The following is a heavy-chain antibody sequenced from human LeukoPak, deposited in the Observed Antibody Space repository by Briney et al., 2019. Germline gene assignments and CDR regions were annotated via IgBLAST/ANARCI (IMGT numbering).Heavy chain of an antibody. CDR2: IIPIFGTA. D-gene: IGHD3-22*01. J-gene: IGHJ5*02. CDR3: ARDLNSAYYYDSSSSGFDP. CDR1: GGTFSSYA. Sequence: AASVKVSCTASGGTFSSYAISWVRQAPGQGLEWMGGIIPIFGTANYAQKFQGRVTITADESTSTANMELSSLRSEDTAVYYCARDLNSAYYYDSSSSGFDPWGQGTLVTVSS. V-gene: IGHV1-69*01.